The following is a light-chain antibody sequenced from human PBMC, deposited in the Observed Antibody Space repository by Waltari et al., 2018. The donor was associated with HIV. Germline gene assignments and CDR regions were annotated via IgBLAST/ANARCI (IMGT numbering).Light chain of an antibody. CDR3: AAWDDSLSGQV. Sequence: QSVLTQPPSASGTPGQRVPIPCSGSSSNLGSTYVYWYQQLPGTAPKLLIYRNNQRPSGVPDRFSGSKSGTSASLAISGLRSEDEADYYCAAWDDSLSGQVFGGGTKLTVL. CDR1: SSNLGSTY. J-gene: IGLJ3*02. V-gene: IGLV1-47*01. CDR2: RNN.